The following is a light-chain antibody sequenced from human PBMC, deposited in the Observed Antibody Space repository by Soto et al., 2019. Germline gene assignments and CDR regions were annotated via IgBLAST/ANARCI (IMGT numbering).Light chain of an antibody. CDR3: QQYNSWPRT. Sequence: EIVMTQSPATLSVSPGERATLSCRASQSVSSNLAWYQQKPGQAPRLLIYGASTRATGIPARVSGSGSGTELTLNISSLQSEDFAVYYCQQYNSWPRTFGQGTKVDIK. V-gene: IGKV3-15*01. CDR1: QSVSSN. CDR2: GAS. J-gene: IGKJ1*01.